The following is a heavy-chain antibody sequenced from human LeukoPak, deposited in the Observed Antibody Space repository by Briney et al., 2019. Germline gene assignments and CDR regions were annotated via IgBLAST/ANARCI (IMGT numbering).Heavy chain of an antibody. CDR3: AREKVLRFLEWLSPYGMDV. CDR1: GFTFSDYY. Sequence: GGYLRLSCAASGFTFSDYYMSWIRQAPGKGLEWVSYISSSGSTIYYADSVKGRFTISRDNAKNSLYLQMNSLRAEDTAVYYCAREKVLRFLEWLSPYGMDVWGQGTTVTVSS. V-gene: IGHV3-11*01. D-gene: IGHD3-3*01. J-gene: IGHJ6*02. CDR2: ISSSGSTI.